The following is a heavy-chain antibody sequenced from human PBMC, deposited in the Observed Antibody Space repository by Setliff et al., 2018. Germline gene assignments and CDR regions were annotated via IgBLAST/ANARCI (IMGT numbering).Heavy chain of an antibody. J-gene: IGHJ4*02. CDR1: GYSFSSNA. V-gene: IGHV1-3*01. D-gene: IGHD2-8*02. CDR2: IHAGSTNT. Sequence: ASVKVSCKASGYSFSSNAFHWVRQAPGQTLEWMGWIHAGSTNTLYSQRFQDRITISRDTSATTVHMELSSLRSDDTAVYYCARMSTSGPHYDYWGQGTLFTGSS. CDR3: ARMSTSGPHYDY.